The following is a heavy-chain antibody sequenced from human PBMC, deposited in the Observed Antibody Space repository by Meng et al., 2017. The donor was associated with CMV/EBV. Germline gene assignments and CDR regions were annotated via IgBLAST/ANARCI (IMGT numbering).Heavy chain of an antibody. CDR2: IRYDGSNK. CDR1: GFTFSSYG. J-gene: IGHJ6*02. V-gene: IGHV3-30*02. Sequence: GGSLRLSCAASGFTFSSYGMHWVRQAPGKGLEWVAFIRYDGSNKYYADSVKGRFTISRDNSKNTLYLQMNSLRAEDTAVYYCAKTIGYCSSTSCYKPLYYYYGMDVWGQGTTVTVSS. CDR3: AKTIGYCSSTSCYKPLYYYYGMDV. D-gene: IGHD2-2*02.